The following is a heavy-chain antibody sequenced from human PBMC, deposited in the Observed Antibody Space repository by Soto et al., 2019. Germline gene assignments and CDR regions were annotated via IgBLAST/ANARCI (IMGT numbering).Heavy chain of an antibody. Sequence: PGESLKISCKGSGYSFTSYWIFWVRQMPVKGLEFMGIIYPFYSDTRYSPSFQGHVTISSYNSISTSYLQLISLKASYTAMYYCERQGSWSTGWYSDYWGQGTLVTVSS. CDR3: ERQGSWSTGWYSDY. CDR1: GYSFTSYW. CDR2: IYPFYSDT. D-gene: IGHD6-19*01. V-gene: IGHV5-51*01. J-gene: IGHJ4*02.